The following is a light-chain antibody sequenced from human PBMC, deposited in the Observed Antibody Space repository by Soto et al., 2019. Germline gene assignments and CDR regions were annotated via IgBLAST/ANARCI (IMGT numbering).Light chain of an antibody. Sequence: EIVMTQSPVTLSVSPGERATLSCRASQSVSSNLAWYQQKPGQAPGLLIYGASTRATDIPARFSGSGSGTEFILTISSLQSEDFAVYYCQQYNKWPLTFGGGTKVEIK. CDR3: QQYNKWPLT. V-gene: IGKV3-15*01. J-gene: IGKJ4*01. CDR2: GAS. CDR1: QSVSSN.